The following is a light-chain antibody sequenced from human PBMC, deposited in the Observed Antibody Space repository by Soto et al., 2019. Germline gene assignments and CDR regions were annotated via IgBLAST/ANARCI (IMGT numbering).Light chain of an antibody. CDR1: QTISSH. Sequence: DLQMTQSPSSLSASVGDRVLITCRPSQTISSHLNRYQQKPGKAPNLRVYAASSLQSGVPSRFTGNSSGTDFTLTISRLQPEDFPTYVGQQSYTTTITFGQDTRLQIK. CDR3: QQSYTTTIT. CDR2: AAS. V-gene: IGKV1-39*01. J-gene: IGKJ5*01.